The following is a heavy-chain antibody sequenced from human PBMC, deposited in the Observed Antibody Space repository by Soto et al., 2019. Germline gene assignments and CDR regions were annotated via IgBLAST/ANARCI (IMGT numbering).Heavy chain of an antibody. Sequence: PGGSLRLSCAASGFTFSSYAMHWVRQAPGKGLEWVAVISYDGSNKYYADSVKGRFTISRDNSKNTLYLQMNSLRAEDTAVYYCARDLGGYCSSASCYPPHYYYYYGMDVWGQGTTVTVS. CDR3: ARDLGGYCSSASCYPPHYYYYYGMDV. J-gene: IGHJ6*02. D-gene: IGHD2-2*01. CDR1: GFTFSSYA. CDR2: ISYDGSNK. V-gene: IGHV3-30-3*01.